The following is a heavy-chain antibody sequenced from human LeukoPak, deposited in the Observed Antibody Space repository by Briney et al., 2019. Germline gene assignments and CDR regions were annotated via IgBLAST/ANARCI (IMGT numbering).Heavy chain of an antibody. J-gene: IGHJ4*02. CDR3: ARDLRRRHLGPFDY. V-gene: IGHV3-30*01. CDR1: GFTFSSYA. CDR2: ISYDGSNK. Sequence: GRSLRLSCAASGFTFSSYAIPWVRQAPGKGLEWVAGISYDGSNKYYADSVKGRFTISRDNSKNTLYLQMNSLRAEDTAVYYCARDLRRRHLGPFDYWGQGTLVTVSP. D-gene: IGHD5/OR15-5a*01.